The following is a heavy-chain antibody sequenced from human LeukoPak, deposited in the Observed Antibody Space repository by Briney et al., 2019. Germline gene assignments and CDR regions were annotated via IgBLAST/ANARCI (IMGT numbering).Heavy chain of an antibody. CDR3: ARAPSEVGGYYPEYFRH. Sequence: GGSLRLSCEASGFTFSRYWMHWVRQAPGKELVWVSRIKSDGKTNYADSVKGRFTISRDNAKNTVSLQMDSLRAEDTGVYYCARAPSEVGGYYPEYFRHWGQGTLVTVSS. CDR1: GFTFSRYW. V-gene: IGHV3-74*01. J-gene: IGHJ1*01. CDR2: IKSDGKT. D-gene: IGHD3-22*01.